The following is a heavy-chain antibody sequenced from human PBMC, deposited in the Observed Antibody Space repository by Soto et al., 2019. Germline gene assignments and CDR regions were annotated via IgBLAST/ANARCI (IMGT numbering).Heavy chain of an antibody. Sequence: GGSLRLSCAASGFTFSSYWMSWVRQAPGKGLEWVANIKQDGSEKYYVDSVKGRFTISRDNAKNSLYLQMNSLRAEDTAVYYCAKGGGSSGYYYRDDAFDIWGQGTMVTVSS. CDR1: GFTFSSYW. CDR3: AKGGGSSGYYYRDDAFDI. D-gene: IGHD3-22*01. V-gene: IGHV3-7*03. J-gene: IGHJ3*02. CDR2: IKQDGSEK.